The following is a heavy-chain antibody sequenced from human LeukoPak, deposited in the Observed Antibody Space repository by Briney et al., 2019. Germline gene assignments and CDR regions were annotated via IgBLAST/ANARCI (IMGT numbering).Heavy chain of an antibody. V-gene: IGHV3-20*01. D-gene: IGHD6-13*01. CDR1: GFTIDDYG. CDR2: INWNGCST. CDR3: ARAVGYSSSWYGYYFDY. Sequence: PGGSLRLSCAASGFTIDDYGMSWVRQAPGKGLEWVSGINWNGCSTGYADSVKGRFTISRDNAKNSLYLQMNSLRAEDTALYHCARAVGYSSSWYGYYFDYWGQGTLVTVSS. J-gene: IGHJ4*02.